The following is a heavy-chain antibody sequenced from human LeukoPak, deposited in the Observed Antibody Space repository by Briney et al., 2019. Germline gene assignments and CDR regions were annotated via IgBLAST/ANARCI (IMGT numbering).Heavy chain of an antibody. D-gene: IGHD3-22*01. Sequence: ASVKVSCKASGYTFTGYYIHWVRQAPGQGLEWMGGIIPIFGTANYAQKFQGRVTITADKSTSTAYMELSSLRSEDTAVYYCARDGGHYYDSSGYFDYWGQGTLVTVSS. V-gene: IGHV1-69*06. CDR2: IIPIFGTA. J-gene: IGHJ4*02. CDR1: GYTFTGYY. CDR3: ARDGGHYYDSSGYFDY.